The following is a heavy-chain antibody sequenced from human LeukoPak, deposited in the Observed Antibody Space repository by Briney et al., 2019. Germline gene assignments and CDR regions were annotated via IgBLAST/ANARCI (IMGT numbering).Heavy chain of an antibody. Sequence: PSETLSLTCTVSGGSISSSNYWGWIRQPPGKGLEWIGSIYYSGNTYYNPSLKSRVTMSVDTSKNQISLKLSSVTAADTAVYYCARQGSSTSCWDCYYYYMDVWGKGTTVTVSS. J-gene: IGHJ6*03. CDR1: GGSISSSNY. V-gene: IGHV4-39*01. CDR3: ARQGSSTSCWDCYYYYMDV. CDR2: IYYSGNT. D-gene: IGHD2-2*01.